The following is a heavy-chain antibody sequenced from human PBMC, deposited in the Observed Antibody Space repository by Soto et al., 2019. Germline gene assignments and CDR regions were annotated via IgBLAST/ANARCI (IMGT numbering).Heavy chain of an antibody. Sequence: GASVKVSCKASGGTFSSYAISCVRQAPGQGLEWMGGIIPIFGTANYAQKFQGRVTITADESTSTAYMELSSLRSEDTAVYYCARAAIVATIPLWRPYYYYGMDVWGQGTTVTVSS. CDR3: ARAAIVATIPLWRPYYYYGMDV. D-gene: IGHD5-12*01. V-gene: IGHV1-69*13. CDR2: IIPIFGTA. J-gene: IGHJ6*02. CDR1: GGTFSSYA.